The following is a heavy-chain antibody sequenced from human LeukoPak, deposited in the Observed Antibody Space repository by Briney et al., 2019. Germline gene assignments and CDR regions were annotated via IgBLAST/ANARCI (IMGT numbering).Heavy chain of an antibody. V-gene: IGHV3-7*01. D-gene: IGHD6-13*01. CDR1: GFTFSSYW. Sequence: GGSLRLSCAASGFTFSSYWMNWVRQAPGKGLEWVASINQDGSEKYYLDSVKGRFTISRDNAKNSLYLQMNSLRAEDTAVYYCARVRMVIAAAGTGFDYWGQGTLVTVSS. CDR2: INQDGSEK. CDR3: ARVRMVIAAAGTGFDY. J-gene: IGHJ4*02.